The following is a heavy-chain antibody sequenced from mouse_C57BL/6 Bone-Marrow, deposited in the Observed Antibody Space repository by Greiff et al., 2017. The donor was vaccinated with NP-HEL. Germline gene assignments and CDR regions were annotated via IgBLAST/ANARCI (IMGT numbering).Heavy chain of an antibody. D-gene: IGHD2-10*01. CDR1: GYTFTSYW. CDR3: ARSYPYYFDY. J-gene: IGHJ2*01. Sequence: QVQLQQPGAELVKPGASVKLSCKASGYTFTSYWMHWVKQRPGQGLEWIGMIHPNSGSTNYNEKFKSKATLTVDKSSSTAYLQLSSLTSEDSAVYYCARSYPYYFDYWGQGTTLTVSS. V-gene: IGHV1-64*01. CDR2: IHPNSGST.